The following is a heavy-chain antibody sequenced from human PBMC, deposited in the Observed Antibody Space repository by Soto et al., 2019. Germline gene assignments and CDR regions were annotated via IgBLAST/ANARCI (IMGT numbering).Heavy chain of an antibody. D-gene: IGHD6-13*01. CDR2: INSDGSST. J-gene: IGHJ6*02. CDR1: GFTFSSYW. V-gene: IGHV3-74*01. Sequence: EVQLVESGGGLVQPGGSLRLSCAASGFTFSSYWMHWVRQAPGKGLVWVSRINSDGSSTSYADSVKGRFTISRDNAKNTLYLQMNSLRAEDTAVYYCARAAGYSSSWYVYYYGMDVWGQGTTVTVSS. CDR3: ARAAGYSSSWYVYYYGMDV.